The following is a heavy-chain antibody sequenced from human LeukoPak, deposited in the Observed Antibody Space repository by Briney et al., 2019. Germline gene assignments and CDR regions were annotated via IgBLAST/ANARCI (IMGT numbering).Heavy chain of an antibody. D-gene: IGHD2-21*01. V-gene: IGHV1-8*03. Sequence: GASVKVSCKASGYTFTSYGISWVRQAPGQGLEWMGWMNPDNGNTGYAQKFQGRVTITRNTSKSTAYMELSNLKSDDTAVYYCARGLPVPVAFIIYFHYYMDVWGKGTTVTVSS. CDR1: GYTFTSYG. CDR3: ARGLPVPVAFIIYFHYYMDV. J-gene: IGHJ6*03. CDR2: MNPDNGNT.